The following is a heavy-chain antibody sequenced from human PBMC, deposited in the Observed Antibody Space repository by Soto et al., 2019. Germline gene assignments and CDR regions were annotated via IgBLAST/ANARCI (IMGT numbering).Heavy chain of an antibody. CDR3: ARVSDDFWSGFGYYYYYGMDV. J-gene: IGHJ6*02. Sequence: GASVKVSCKASGYTFTSYGISWVRQAPGQGLGWMGWISAYNGNTNYAQKLQGRVTMTTDTSTSTAYMELRSLRSDDTAVYYCARVSDDFWSGFGYYYYYGMDVWGQGTTVTVSS. D-gene: IGHD3-3*01. CDR1: GYTFTSYG. CDR2: ISAYNGNT. V-gene: IGHV1-18*01.